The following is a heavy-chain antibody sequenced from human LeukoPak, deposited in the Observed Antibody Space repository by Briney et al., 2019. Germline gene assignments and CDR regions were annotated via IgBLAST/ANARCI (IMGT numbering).Heavy chain of an antibody. J-gene: IGHJ4*02. CDR2: ISYDGSNK. D-gene: IGHD3-3*01. Sequence: GGSLRLSCAASGFTFSSYGMHWVRQAPGKGLEWVAVISYDGSNKYYADSVKGRFTISRDNAKNSLYLQMNSLRAEDTAVYYCARDTLSSYDFWSGSNGDWGQGTLVTVSS. CDR1: GFTFSSYG. CDR3: ARDTLSSYDFWSGSNGD. V-gene: IGHV3-30*03.